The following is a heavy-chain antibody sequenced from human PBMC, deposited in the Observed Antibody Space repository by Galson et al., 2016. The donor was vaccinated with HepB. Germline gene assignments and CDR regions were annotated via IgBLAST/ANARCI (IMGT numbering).Heavy chain of an antibody. J-gene: IGHJ4*02. D-gene: IGHD2-15*01. CDR2: ISGSGGST. Sequence: SLRLSCAGTGFTFSTYAMSWVRQAPGKRLEWVSAISGSGGSTYYAGSVKGRFTISTDNSKNTLYLQMNSLRAEDTALYYCTNYCGASSCYSGHVYWGQGTLVTVSS. CDR1: GFTFSTYA. V-gene: IGHV3-23*01. CDR3: TNYCGASSCYSGHVY.